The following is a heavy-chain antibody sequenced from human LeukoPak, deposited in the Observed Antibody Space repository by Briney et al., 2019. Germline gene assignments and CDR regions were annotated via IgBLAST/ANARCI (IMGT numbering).Heavy chain of an antibody. CDR1: GFPFSSFW. Sequence: GGSLRLSCGASGFPFSSFWMTWVRQAPGKGLEWVASIKQDGSEKYYVESLKGRFTISRDNAKNSLYLQMNSLRVEDTAVYYCARDRVGYLDYWGQGTLVTVSS. CDR2: IKQDGSEK. J-gene: IGHJ4*02. D-gene: IGHD1-26*01. CDR3: ARDRVGYLDY. V-gene: IGHV3-7*01.